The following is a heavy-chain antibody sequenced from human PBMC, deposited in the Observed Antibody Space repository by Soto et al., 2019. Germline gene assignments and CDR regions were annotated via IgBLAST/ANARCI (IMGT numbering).Heavy chain of an antibody. D-gene: IGHD2-2*01. CDR1: GFSFSPYA. J-gene: IGHJ5*02. V-gene: IGHV3-23*01. Sequence: EVQLLESGGGLVQPGGSLRLSCAVSGFSFSPYAMSWVRQAPGKGLEWVSGISAGGGNTYYADSVRGRFTISRDNSKDTLYLQITSLRAEDTACYYCAKHAEYQLVSWFDPWGQGTLVTVSS. CDR2: ISAGGGNT. CDR3: AKHAEYQLVSWFDP.